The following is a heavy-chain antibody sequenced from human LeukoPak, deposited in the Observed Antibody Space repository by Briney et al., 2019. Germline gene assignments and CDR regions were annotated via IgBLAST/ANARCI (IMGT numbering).Heavy chain of an antibody. CDR2: IYYIGNT. CDR3: ARVSGSYFRWFDP. J-gene: IGHJ5*02. V-gene: IGHV4-59*12. Sequence: SETLSLTCTVSGGSINNYYWSWIRQPPGKGLEWIGYIYYIGNTNYNASLKSRVTISVDTSKNQFSLKLSSVTAADTAVYYCARVSGSYFRWFDPWGQGTLVTVSS. D-gene: IGHD1-26*01. CDR1: GGSINNYY.